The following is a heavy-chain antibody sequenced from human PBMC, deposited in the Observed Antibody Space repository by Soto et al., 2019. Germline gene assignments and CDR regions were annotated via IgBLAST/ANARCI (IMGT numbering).Heavy chain of an antibody. CDR2: IYYSGST. V-gene: IGHV4-59*01. D-gene: IGHD6-25*01. J-gene: IGHJ6*02. CDR1: GGSISSYY. Sequence: LSLTCTVSGGSISSYYWRWIRQPPGKGLEWIGYIYYSGSTNYNPSLKSRVTMSVDTSNNQFSLKLSSVTAADTAVYYCARERMAAIRGQGITVTVSS. CDR3: ARERMAAI.